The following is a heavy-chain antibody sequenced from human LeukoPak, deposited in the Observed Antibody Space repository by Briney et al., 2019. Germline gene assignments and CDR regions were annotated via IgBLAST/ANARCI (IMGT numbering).Heavy chain of an antibody. CDR1: GFTYSSYA. V-gene: IGHV3-23*01. D-gene: IGHD6-13*01. CDR2: ISGSCGST. J-gene: IGHJ4*02. Sequence: GGSLRLSCAASGFTYSSYAMSWVRQAPGKGLEWVSAISGSCGSTYYADSVKGRFTISRDNSKNTLYLQMNSLRAEDTAVYYCAHISSSWPDYWSEGTLVTVSS. CDR3: AHISSSWPDY.